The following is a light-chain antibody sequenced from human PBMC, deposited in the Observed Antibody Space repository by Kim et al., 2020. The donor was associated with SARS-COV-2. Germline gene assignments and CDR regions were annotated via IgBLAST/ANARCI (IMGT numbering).Light chain of an antibody. V-gene: IGKV1-9*01. J-gene: IGKJ4*01. CDR3: QQLSSYPRT. Sequence: ASVGDRVARTCRASQDISSYLAWYQQKPGMAPKLLIYAASTLQTGVPSRFSGSESGTEFTLTISSLQPEDFAAYYCQQLSSYPRTFGGGTKVDIK. CDR2: AAS. CDR1: QDISSY.